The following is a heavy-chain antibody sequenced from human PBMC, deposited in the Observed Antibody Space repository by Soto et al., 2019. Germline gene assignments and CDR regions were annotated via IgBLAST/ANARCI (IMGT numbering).Heavy chain of an antibody. D-gene: IGHD5-12*01. V-gene: IGHV1-46*01. CDR2: INPSGGNT. J-gene: IGHJ3*02. Sequence: ASVKVSCKASGYTFTSYYMHWVRQAPGQGLEWMGIINPSGGNTSYAQKFQGRVTMTRNTSTSTAYMELSSLRSEDTAVYYCARGVTNSGYDDAFDIWGQGTTVTVSS. CDR1: GYTFTSYY. CDR3: ARGVTNSGYDDAFDI.